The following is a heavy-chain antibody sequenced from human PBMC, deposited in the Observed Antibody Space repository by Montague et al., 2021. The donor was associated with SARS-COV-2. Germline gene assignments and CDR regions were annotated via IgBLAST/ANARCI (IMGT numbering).Heavy chain of an antibody. Sequence: SETLSLTCTVSGYSISSGDYWGWSRQTPGKGLEWIGRIYRNGNTYNKPSMKSRVTISVDTSKNQFSLKLRSVAAADTAVYYCARVSISYDPDDASYGMDVWGQGTTVTVSS. CDR1: GYSISSGDY. J-gene: IGHJ6*02. CDR3: ARVSISYDPDDASYGMDV. V-gene: IGHV4-38-2*02. D-gene: IGHD1-1*01. CDR2: IYRNGNT.